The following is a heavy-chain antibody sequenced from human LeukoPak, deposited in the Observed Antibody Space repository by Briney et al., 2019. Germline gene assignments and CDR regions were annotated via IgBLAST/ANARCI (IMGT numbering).Heavy chain of an antibody. CDR3: ARQYCSGGSCYWFDY. CDR2: INHSGST. J-gene: IGHJ4*02. CDR1: GGSFSGYY. V-gene: IGHV4-34*01. D-gene: IGHD2-15*01. Sequence: PSETLSLTCAVYGGSFSGYYWSWIRQPPGKGLEWIGEINHSGSTNYNPSLKSRVTISVDTSKNQFSLKLSSVTAADTAVYYCARQYCSGGSCYWFDYWGQGTLVTVSS.